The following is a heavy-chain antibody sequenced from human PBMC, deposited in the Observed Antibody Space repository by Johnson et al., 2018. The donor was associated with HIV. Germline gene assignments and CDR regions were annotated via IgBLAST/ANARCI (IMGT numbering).Heavy chain of an antibody. CDR1: GFTFSSYG. D-gene: IGHD3-9*01. CDR3: AKDLRVFDWFNAYDAFDI. CDR2: IWYDGSNK. Sequence: QVQLVESGGGVVQPGRSLRLSCAASGFTFSSYGMHWVRQAPGKGLDWVAFIWYDGSNKYYADSVKGRFTISRDNSKNTLYLQMNSLRADDTAVYYCAKDLRVFDWFNAYDAFDIWGQGTMVTVSS. J-gene: IGHJ3*02. V-gene: IGHV3-33*06.